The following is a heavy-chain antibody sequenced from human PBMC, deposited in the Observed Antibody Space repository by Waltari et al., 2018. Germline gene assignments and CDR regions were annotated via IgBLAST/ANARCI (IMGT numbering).Heavy chain of an antibody. CDR1: GFTFSSYA. J-gene: IGHJ6*02. CDR2: IYSGGST. V-gene: IGHV3-23*03. CDR3: ASFDELDYYGMDV. D-gene: IGHD3-10*01. Sequence: EVQLLESGGGLVQPGGSLRLSCAASGFTFSSYAMSWVRQAPGKGLEWVSVIYSGGSTYYADSVKGRFTISRDNAKNSLYLQMNSLRAEDTAVYYCASFDELDYYGMDVWGQGTTVTVSS.